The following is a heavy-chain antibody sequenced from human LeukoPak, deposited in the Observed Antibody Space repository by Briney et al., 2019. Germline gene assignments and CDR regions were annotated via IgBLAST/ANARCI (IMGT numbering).Heavy chain of an antibody. CDR3: ARDRLRLAPRTGFDY. CDR2: ISSSGSTR. Sequence: GGSLRLSCAASGFTFSDYYMSWIRQAPGKGLEWVSYISSSGSTRYYADSVKGRFTISRDNAKNTLHLQMNSLRAEDTAVYYCARDRLRLAPRTGFDYWGQGTLVTVSS. V-gene: IGHV3-11*01. CDR1: GFTFSDYY. D-gene: IGHD6-6*01. J-gene: IGHJ4*02.